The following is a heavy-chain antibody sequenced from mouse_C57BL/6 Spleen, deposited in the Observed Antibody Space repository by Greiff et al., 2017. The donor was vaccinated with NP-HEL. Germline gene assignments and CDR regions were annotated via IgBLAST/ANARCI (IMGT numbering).Heavy chain of an antibody. CDR2: IDPENGDT. D-gene: IGHD2-5*01. J-gene: IGHJ3*01. CDR1: GFNIKDDY. V-gene: IGHV14-4*01. Sequence: VQLQQSGAELVRPGASVKLSCTASGFNIKDDYMHWVKQRPEQGLEWIGWIDPENGDTEYASKFQGKATIPADTSSNTAYLQLSSLTSEDTAVYYCTTYYSNYWGQGTLVTVSA. CDR3: TTYYSNY.